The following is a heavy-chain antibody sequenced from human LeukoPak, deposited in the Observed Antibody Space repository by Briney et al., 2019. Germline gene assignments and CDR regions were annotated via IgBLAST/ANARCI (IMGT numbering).Heavy chain of an antibody. Sequence: SETLSLTCTVSGGSISSGGYYWSWIRQHPGKGLEWIGYIYYSGSTNYNPSLKSRVTISVDTSKNQFSLKLSSVTAADTAVYYCARAVGYSYGYLYYFDYWGQGTLVTVSS. J-gene: IGHJ4*02. CDR3: ARAVGYSYGYLYYFDY. D-gene: IGHD5-18*01. V-gene: IGHV4-61*08. CDR2: IYYSGST. CDR1: GGSISSGGYY.